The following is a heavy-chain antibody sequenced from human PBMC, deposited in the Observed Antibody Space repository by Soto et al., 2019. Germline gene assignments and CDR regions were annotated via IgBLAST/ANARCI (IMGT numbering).Heavy chain of an antibody. J-gene: IGHJ4*02. D-gene: IGHD5-12*01. CDR3: ARRYSGYDLEY. V-gene: IGHV4-34*01. Sequence: SETLSLTCAVYGGSFSGYYWSWIRQPPGKGLEWIGEINHSGSTNYNPSLKSRVTISVDTSKNQFSLKLSSVTAADTAVYYCARRYSGYDLEYWGQGTLVTVSS. CDR2: INHSGST. CDR1: GGSFSGYY.